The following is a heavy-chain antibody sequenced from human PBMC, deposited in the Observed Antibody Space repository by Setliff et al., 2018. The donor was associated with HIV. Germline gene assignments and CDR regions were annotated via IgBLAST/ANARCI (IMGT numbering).Heavy chain of an antibody. CDR1: EFTFDDFD. V-gene: IGHV3-20*04. CDR3: ARNSGEMLRGGVFSSYYYALDV. J-gene: IGHJ6*02. D-gene: IGHD3-10*01. CDR2: ITWNGRST. Sequence: GGSLRLSCAASEFTFDDFDMNWVRQAPGKGLEWVSGITWNGRSTNYADSLKGRITISRDNAKNLLYLLMNSLRAEDTAFYYCARNSGEMLRGGVFSSYYYALDVWGQGTTVTVSS.